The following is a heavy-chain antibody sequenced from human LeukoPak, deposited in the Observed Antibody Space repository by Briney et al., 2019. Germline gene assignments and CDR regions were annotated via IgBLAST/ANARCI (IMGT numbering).Heavy chain of an antibody. CDR3: ARGLRYSTGWFYFDY. Sequence: GGSLRLSCAASGFTFGSEYMSWFRQAPGKALDWASVIYSGGVTYYADSVKGRFTISRDNSKNTVSLQMNSLRAEDTAVYYCARGLRYSTGWFYFDYWGQGTLVTVSS. J-gene: IGHJ4*02. D-gene: IGHD6-19*01. V-gene: IGHV3-53*01. CDR2: IYSGGVT. CDR1: GFTFGSEY.